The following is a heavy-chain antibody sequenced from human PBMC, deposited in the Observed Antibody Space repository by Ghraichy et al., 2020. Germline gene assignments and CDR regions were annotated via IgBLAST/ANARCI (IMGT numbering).Heavy chain of an antibody. V-gene: IGHV1-2*02. CDR3: ARDGAYCCGDCYPPSPSTHGKGMDV. CDR1: GYTFTDYY. Sequence: ASVKVSCKASGYTFTDYYMHWVRQAPGQGLEWMGWINPNSGATNYAQKFPGRVTMTRDTSISTAYMELSSLRSDDTAMYFCARDGAYCCGDCYPPSPSTHGKGMDVWGQGSAVTFS. D-gene: IGHD2-21*02. CDR2: INPNSGAT. J-gene: IGHJ6*02.